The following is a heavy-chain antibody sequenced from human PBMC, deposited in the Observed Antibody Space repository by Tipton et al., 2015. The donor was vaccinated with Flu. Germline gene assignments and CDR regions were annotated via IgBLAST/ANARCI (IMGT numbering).Heavy chain of an antibody. CDR2: ISSSGSTI. CDR3: ARDPPLGGYYYYGMDV. V-gene: IGHV3-48*03. D-gene: IGHD3-16*01. J-gene: IGHJ6*02. CDR1: GFTFSSYE. Sequence: SLRLSCAASGFTFSSYEMNWVRQAPGKGLEWVSYISSSGSTIYYADSVKGRFTISRDNAKNSLYLQMDSLRAEDTAVYYCARDPPLGGYYYYGMDVWGQGTTITVSS.